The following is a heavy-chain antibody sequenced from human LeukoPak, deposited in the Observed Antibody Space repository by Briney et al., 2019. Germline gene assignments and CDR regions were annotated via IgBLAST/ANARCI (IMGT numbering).Heavy chain of an antibody. CDR3: ARRDCSSTSCRYYYYGMDV. CDR2: ISSSGSTI. D-gene: IGHD2-2*01. CDR1: GFTFSDYY. V-gene: IGHV3-11*01. J-gene: IGHJ6*02. Sequence: PRGSLRLSCAASGFTFSDYYMSWIRQAPGKGLEWVSYISSSGSTIYYADSVKGRFTNSRDNAKNSLYLQMNSLRAEDTAVYYCARRDCSSTSCRYYYYGMDVWGQGTTVTVSS.